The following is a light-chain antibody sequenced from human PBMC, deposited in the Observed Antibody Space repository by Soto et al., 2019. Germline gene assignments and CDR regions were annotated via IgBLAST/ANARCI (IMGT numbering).Light chain of an antibody. CDR3: QQYNDRPGT. J-gene: IGKJ1*01. Sequence: EIVMTQSPATLSVSPGERATLSCRASQSVSSNLAWFQQKPGQAPRLLMYSTSTRATGIPVRFSGSGSGTEFTLTLSSLQSEDFAVYYCQQYNDRPGTFGQGTKVEIK. V-gene: IGKV3-15*01. CDR1: QSVSSN. CDR2: STS.